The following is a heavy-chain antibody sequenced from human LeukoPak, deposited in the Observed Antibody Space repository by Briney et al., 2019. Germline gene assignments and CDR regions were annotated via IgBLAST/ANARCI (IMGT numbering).Heavy chain of an antibody. D-gene: IGHD3-22*01. CDR3: ARDADDSSGNSNFDY. CDR1: GYTFTNYY. V-gene: IGHV1-46*01. J-gene: IGHJ4*02. CDR2: INPSGDST. Sequence: ASVKVSCKASGYTFTNYYMHWVRQAPGQGLEWMGIINPSGDSTNYAQKFQGRVTMTRDTSTSTVYMELSSLRSEDTAVYYCARDADDSSGNSNFDYWGQGTLVTVSS.